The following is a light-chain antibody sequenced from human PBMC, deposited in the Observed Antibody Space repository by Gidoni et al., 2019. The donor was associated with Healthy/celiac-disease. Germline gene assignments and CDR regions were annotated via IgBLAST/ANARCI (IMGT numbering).Light chain of an antibody. CDR1: QSVSSY. Sequence: IVLTHSPATLALSPGERATLSCRASQSVSSYLAWYQHKPGQAPRLLIYDASNRSTGIPARFSGSGSGTDFTLTISSLEPEDFAVYYCQQRSNWPPVTFGQGTKVEIK. CDR2: DAS. CDR3: QQRSNWPPVT. J-gene: IGKJ1*01. V-gene: IGKV3-11*01.